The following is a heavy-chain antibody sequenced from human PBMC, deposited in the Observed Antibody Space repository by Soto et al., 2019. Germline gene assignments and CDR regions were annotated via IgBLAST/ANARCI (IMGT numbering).Heavy chain of an antibody. J-gene: IGHJ6*02. Sequence: QVQLVQSGAEVKKPGASVKVSCKSSGYTFSMSGISWVRQAPGQGLAWMGWISGYNGNTNYEQKFQDRVTMTTDTTTNTAYMEWRSLRSDDTAVYYCAREGPRPYYYYGMDVWGQGTTVTVSS. CDR2: ISGYNGNT. CDR1: GYTFSMSG. CDR3: AREGPRPYYYYGMDV. V-gene: IGHV1-18*01.